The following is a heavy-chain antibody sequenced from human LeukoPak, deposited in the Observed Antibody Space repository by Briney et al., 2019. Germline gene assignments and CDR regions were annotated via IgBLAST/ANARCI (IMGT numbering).Heavy chain of an antibody. CDR3: TTIKRGDIIGYFDF. V-gene: IGHV4-59*07. J-gene: IGHJ4*02. CDR1: GGSMTTHH. CDR2: VFDSGRT. D-gene: IGHD5-18*01. Sequence: SDTLSLTCTVSGGSMTTHHWNWIRQTPGKGLEWIGYVFDSGRTKVNPSLKTRVTLSADTSKHQLALRLISVTAAGTALYYCTTIKRGDIIGYFDFWGQGILVTVPS.